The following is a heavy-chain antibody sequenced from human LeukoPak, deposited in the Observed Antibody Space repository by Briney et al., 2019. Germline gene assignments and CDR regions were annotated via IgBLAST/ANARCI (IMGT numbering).Heavy chain of an antibody. CDR2: FLNDGRI. CDR1: GLTVSSTS. CDR3: ASYRRAYDI. D-gene: IGHD1-1*01. Sequence: GGSLRLSCAASGLTVSSTSMTWVRQAPGKGLEWVSDFLNDGRIYYADSVKGRFTISKDNSQNTVNLQMDNLRAEGAAIYYCASYRRAYDIWGQGTVVTVAS. V-gene: IGHV3-53*01. J-gene: IGHJ3*02.